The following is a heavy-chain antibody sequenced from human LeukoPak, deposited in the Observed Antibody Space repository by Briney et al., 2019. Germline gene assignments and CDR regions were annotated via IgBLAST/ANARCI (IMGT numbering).Heavy chain of an antibody. J-gene: IGHJ4*02. Sequence: PGGSLRLACAASGFTFSSYAMSWVRQAPGKGLEWVSAISGIGGSTYYADSMKGRFTISRDNSKNTLYLQMNSLRAEDTAVYYCAKTPLQYYYDSSGYSIVTDYWGQGTLVTVSS. CDR1: GFTFSSYA. V-gene: IGHV3-23*01. CDR3: AKTPLQYYYDSSGYSIVTDY. D-gene: IGHD3-22*01. CDR2: ISGIGGST.